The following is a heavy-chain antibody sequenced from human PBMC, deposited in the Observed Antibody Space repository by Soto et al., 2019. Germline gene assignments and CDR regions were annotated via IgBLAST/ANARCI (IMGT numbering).Heavy chain of an antibody. Sequence: QVQLVQSGAEVKKPGSSVKVSCKASGGTFSSYAISWVRQAPGQGLEWMGGIIPIFGTANYAQKFQGRVTITADESTSTAYMELSSLRSEDTAVYYCARDSGGVVVPAELNYYYYYGMDVWGQGTTVTVSS. V-gene: IGHV1-69*01. CDR1: GGTFSSYA. CDR2: IIPIFGTA. J-gene: IGHJ6*02. CDR3: ARDSGGVVVPAELNYYYYYGMDV. D-gene: IGHD2-2*01.